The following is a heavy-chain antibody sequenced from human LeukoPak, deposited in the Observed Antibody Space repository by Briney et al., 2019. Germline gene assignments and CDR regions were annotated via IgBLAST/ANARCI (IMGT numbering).Heavy chain of an antibody. CDR2: EYHSGST. D-gene: IGHD4-23*01. Sequence: PSETLSLTCTVSGGSVSSYYWSWIRQPPGKGLEWIGYEYHSGSTNYNPALKSRVTISLDTSESQFSLKLSSVTAADTAVYYCAREANSPTARYWYFDLWGRGTLVTVSS. CDR1: GGSVSSYY. V-gene: IGHV4-59*02. CDR3: AREANSPTARYWYFDL. J-gene: IGHJ2*01.